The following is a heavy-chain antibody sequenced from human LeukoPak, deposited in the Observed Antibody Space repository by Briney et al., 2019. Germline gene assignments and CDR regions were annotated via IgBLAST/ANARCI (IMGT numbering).Heavy chain of an antibody. CDR2: IYYSGST. Sequence: SETLSLTCTVSGGSISSSSYYWGWIRQPPGKGLEWIGSIYYSGSTYYNPSLKSRVTISVDTSKNQFSLKLSSVTAADTAVYYCARDVKAWGSYDFWSGYSNYYYYMDVWGKGTTVTVSS. CDR1: GGSISSSSYY. V-gene: IGHV4-39*07. D-gene: IGHD3-3*01. CDR3: ARDVKAWGSYDFWSGYSNYYYYMDV. J-gene: IGHJ6*03.